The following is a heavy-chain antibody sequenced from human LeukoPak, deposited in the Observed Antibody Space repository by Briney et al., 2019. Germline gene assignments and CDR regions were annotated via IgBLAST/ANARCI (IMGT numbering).Heavy chain of an antibody. Sequence: SETLSLTCTVSGASISTYYWSWIRQAPGKGLEWIAYIYYSGSTNNNPSLKSRVTISGDTSKNQFSLKLRSVTAADTAVYYCARGGFTTPFDYWGQGTLVTVSS. V-gene: IGHV4-59*01. J-gene: IGHJ4*02. D-gene: IGHD3-10*01. CDR1: GASISTYY. CDR3: ARGGFTTPFDY. CDR2: IYYSGST.